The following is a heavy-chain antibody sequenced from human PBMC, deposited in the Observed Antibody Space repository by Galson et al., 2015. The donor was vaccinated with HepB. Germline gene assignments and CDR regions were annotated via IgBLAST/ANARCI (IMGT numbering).Heavy chain of an antibody. J-gene: IGHJ6*02. CDR3: VKDGLYLTSGIHSNGFDV. CDR2: ISYDATNK. D-gene: IGHD3-10*01. Sequence: SLRLSCAGSGFRFHSYGIHWVRQSPGKGLEWISFISYDATNKYYADSVKGRFSISRDNSKNTLSLQMHGLRPDDTAAYFCVKDGLYLTSGIHSNGFDVWGQGARLSSP. V-gene: IGHV3-30*18. CDR1: GFRFHSYG.